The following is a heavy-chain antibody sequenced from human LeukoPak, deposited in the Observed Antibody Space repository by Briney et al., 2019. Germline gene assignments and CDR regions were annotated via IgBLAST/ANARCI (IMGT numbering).Heavy chain of an antibody. Sequence: GGSLRLSCVASGFTFHDYGMSWVRQAPGKGLEWVSGLNWNGGSTGYADSVKGRFTISRDNAKNSLYLQMNSLTAEDTAFYYCARGSIAIYYYGSRGYFDYWGQGTLVTVSS. CDR1: GFTFHDYG. D-gene: IGHD3-22*01. V-gene: IGHV3-20*04. J-gene: IGHJ4*02. CDR3: ARGSIAIYYYGSRGYFDY. CDR2: LNWNGGST.